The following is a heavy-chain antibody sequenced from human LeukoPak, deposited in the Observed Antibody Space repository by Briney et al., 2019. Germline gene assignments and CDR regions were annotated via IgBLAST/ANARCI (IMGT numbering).Heavy chain of an antibody. J-gene: IGHJ4*02. CDR3: ARSVLSSYDFWSGSFDY. D-gene: IGHD3-3*01. CDR1: GFTFSSYW. Sequence: RAGGSLRLSCAASGFTFSSYWMHWVRQAPGKGLVWVSRINSDGSSTSYADSVKGRFTISRDNAKNTLYLQMNSRRAEDTAVYYCARSVLSSYDFWSGSFDYWGQGTLVTVSS. CDR2: INSDGSST. V-gene: IGHV3-74*01.